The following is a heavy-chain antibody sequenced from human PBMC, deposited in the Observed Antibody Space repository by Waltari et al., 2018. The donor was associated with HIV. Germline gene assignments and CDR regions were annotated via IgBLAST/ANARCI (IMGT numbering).Heavy chain of an antibody. D-gene: IGHD3-22*01. V-gene: IGHV4-34*01. CDR1: GGSFSGYY. CDR3: ARGALRGIMIVVVTWFDP. CDR2: INHSGST. Sequence: QVQLQQWGAGLLKPSETLSLTCAVYGGSFSGYYWSWIRPPPGTGLEWMGEINHSGSTNYNPSLKSRVTISVDTSKNQFSLKLSSVTAADTAVYYCARGALRGIMIVVVTWFDPWGQGTLVTVSS. J-gene: IGHJ5*02.